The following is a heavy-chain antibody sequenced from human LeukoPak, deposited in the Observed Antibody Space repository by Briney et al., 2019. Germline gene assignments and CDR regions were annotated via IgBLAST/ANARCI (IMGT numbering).Heavy chain of an antibody. V-gene: IGHV4-39*07. CDR1: GGSISNGGYY. CDR2: INHSGST. J-gene: IGHJ4*02. Sequence: SQTLSLTCTVSGGSISNGGYYWGWIRQPPGKGLEWIGEINHSGSTNYNPSLKSRVTISVDTSKNQFSLKLSSVTAADTAVYYCARGSWDGDSIRNSSSTNSQNDYWGQGTLVTVSS. CDR3: ARGSWDGDSIRNSSSTNSQNDY. D-gene: IGHD4-17*01.